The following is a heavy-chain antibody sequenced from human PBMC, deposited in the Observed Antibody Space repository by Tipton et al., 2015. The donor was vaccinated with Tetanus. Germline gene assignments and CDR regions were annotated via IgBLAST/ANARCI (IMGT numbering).Heavy chain of an antibody. CDR2: INHSGST. Sequence: TLSLTCAVYGGPFSGYYWSWIRQPPGKGLEWIGEINHSGSTNYNPSLKSRVTISVDTSKNQFSLKLSSVTAADTAVYYCARMRGGIVVVITPYYYGMDVWGQGTTVTVSS. CDR3: ARMRGGIVVVITPYYYGMDV. CDR1: GGPFSGYY. D-gene: IGHD3-22*01. J-gene: IGHJ6*02. V-gene: IGHV4-34*01.